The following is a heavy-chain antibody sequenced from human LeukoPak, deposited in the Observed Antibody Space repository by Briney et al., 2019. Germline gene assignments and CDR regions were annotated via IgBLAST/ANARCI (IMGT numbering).Heavy chain of an antibody. CDR1: GGTFSSYA. V-gene: IGHV1-69*05. D-gene: IGHD5-18*01. CDR2: IIPIFGTA. Sequence: SVKVSCKASGGTFSSYAISWVRQAPGQGLEWMGGIIPIFGTANYAQKFQGRVTITTDESTSTAYMELSSLRSEDTAVYYCARGQYTTALQYYLDYWGQGTLVTVSS. J-gene: IGHJ4*02. CDR3: ARGQYTTALQYYLDY.